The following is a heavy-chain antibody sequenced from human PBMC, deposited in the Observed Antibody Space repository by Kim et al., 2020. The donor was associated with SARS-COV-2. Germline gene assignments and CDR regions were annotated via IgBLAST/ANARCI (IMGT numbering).Heavy chain of an antibody. J-gene: IGHJ4*02. Sequence: YYADSVKGRFTTSRDPSEKTLYLHMNSLRAEDTAVYYCVKGGGYDGPPDYWGQGTLVTVSS. D-gene: IGHD5-12*01. CDR3: VKGGGYDGPPDY. V-gene: IGHV3-23*03.